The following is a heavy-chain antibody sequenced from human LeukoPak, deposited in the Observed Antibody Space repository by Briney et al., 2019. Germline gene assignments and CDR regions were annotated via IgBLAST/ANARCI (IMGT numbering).Heavy chain of an antibody. Sequence: GGSLRLSCAASGFTFSGSAMHWVRQASGKGLEWVGRIRSKANSYATAYAASVKGRFTISRDDSKNTAYLQMNSLKTEDTAVYYCTRRVTAMANWAQGTLVTVSS. CDR1: GFTFSGSA. D-gene: IGHD5-18*01. CDR2: IRSKANSYAT. CDR3: TRRVTAMAN. J-gene: IGHJ4*02. V-gene: IGHV3-73*01.